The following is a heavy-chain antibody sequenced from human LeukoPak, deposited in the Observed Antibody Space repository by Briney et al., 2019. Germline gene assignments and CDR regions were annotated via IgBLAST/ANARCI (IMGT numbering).Heavy chain of an antibody. D-gene: IGHD6-19*01. Sequence: GGSLRLSCAASGFTFSSYAMHWVRQAPGKGLEYVSAIISNGGSTYYANSVKGRFTISRDNSKNTLYLQMGSLRAEDMAVYYCARVKYSSGVFDYRGQGTLVTVSS. CDR3: ARVKYSSGVFDY. CDR2: IISNGGST. V-gene: IGHV3-64*01. J-gene: IGHJ4*02. CDR1: GFTFSSYA.